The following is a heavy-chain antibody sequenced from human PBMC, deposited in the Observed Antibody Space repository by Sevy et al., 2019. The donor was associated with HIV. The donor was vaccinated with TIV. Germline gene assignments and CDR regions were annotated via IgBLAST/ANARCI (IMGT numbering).Heavy chain of an antibody. Sequence: SETLSLTSTVSGGSVSSGSYYWSWIRQPPGKGLEWIGYIYYSGSTNYNPSLKSRVTISVDTSKNQFSLKLSSVTAADTAVYYCARDNKHTVTNYYYYGMDVWGQGTTVTVSS. J-gene: IGHJ6*02. CDR1: GGSVSSGSYY. V-gene: IGHV4-61*01. CDR2: IYYSGST. D-gene: IGHD4-17*01. CDR3: ARDNKHTVTNYYYYGMDV.